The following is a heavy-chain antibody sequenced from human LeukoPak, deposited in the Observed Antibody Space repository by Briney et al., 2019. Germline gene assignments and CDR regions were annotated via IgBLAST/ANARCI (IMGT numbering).Heavy chain of an antibody. J-gene: IGHJ4*02. D-gene: IGHD4-17*01. CDR1: GFTFNSYA. V-gene: IGHV3-23*01. CDR2: IRGSGGGT. CDR3: AKDQYDYGDWVY. Sequence: GGSLRLSCAASGFTFNSYAMSWVRQAPGKGLEWVSAIRGSGGGTYYAGSVKGRFTISRDNSKNTLYLQMNSLRDEDTALYYCAKDQYDYGDWVYWGQGTLVTVSS.